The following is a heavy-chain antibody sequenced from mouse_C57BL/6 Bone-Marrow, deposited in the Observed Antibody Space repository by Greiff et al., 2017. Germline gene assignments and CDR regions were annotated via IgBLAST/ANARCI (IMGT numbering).Heavy chain of an antibody. D-gene: IGHD2-1*01. CDR2: IYPRSGNT. V-gene: IGHV1-81*01. J-gene: IGHJ3*01. CDR1: GYTFTSYG. CDR3: ARRGDLLWYPWFAY. Sequence: VQLHQSGAALARPGASVKLSCKASGYTFTSYGISWVKQRTGQGLAWIGEIYPRSGNTYYTEQFKGTATLTADISSSTAYMELSSLTSEDSAVDFCARRGDLLWYPWFAYWGQGTLVTVSA.